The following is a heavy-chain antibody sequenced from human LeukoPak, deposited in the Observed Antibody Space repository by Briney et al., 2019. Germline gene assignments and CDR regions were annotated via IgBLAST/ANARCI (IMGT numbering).Heavy chain of an antibody. V-gene: IGHV5-51*01. CDR2: IFLGDSDT. Sequence: GESLKISCKGSGYKFTSHWIGWVRQMPGKGLEWMGIIFLGDSDTAYSPSFQGQVTISADKSISTAYLQWSSLKASDTAMYYCATSESQTKFDYWGQGTLVTVSS. CDR3: ATSESQTKFDY. CDR1: GYKFTSHW. D-gene: IGHD1/OR15-1a*01. J-gene: IGHJ4*02.